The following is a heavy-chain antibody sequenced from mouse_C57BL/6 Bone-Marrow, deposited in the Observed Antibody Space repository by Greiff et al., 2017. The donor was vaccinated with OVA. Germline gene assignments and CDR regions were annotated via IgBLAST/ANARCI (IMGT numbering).Heavy chain of an antibody. Sequence: EVKFVESGGGLVQPGDSLSLSCAASGFTFTNYYMSWVRQPPGKALEWLAFIRNKPNGSTTEYSASVKGRFTISRDNSQSILYLQMNALRAEDSATYYCARYKGRVAVDYFDYWGQGTALTVSS. CDR3: ARYKGRVAVDYFDY. CDR2: IRNKPNGSTT. J-gene: IGHJ2*01. CDR1: GFTFTNYY. D-gene: IGHD1-1*01. V-gene: IGHV7-3*01.